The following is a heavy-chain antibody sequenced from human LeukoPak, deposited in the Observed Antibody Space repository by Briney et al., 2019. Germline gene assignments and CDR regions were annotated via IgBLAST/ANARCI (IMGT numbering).Heavy chain of an antibody. Sequence: SLKVSCKASGGTFSSYAISWVRQAPGQGLEWMGGIIPIFGTANYAQKIQGRVTITADKSTSTAYMELSSLRSEDTAVYYCARGGIAAAGTSVDYWGQGTLVTVSS. CDR3: ARGGIAAAGTSVDY. J-gene: IGHJ4*02. V-gene: IGHV1-69*06. D-gene: IGHD6-13*01. CDR1: GGTFSSYA. CDR2: IIPIFGTA.